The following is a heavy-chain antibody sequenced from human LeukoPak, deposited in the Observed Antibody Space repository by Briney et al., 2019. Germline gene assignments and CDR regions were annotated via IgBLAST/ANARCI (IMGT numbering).Heavy chain of an antibody. CDR1: GFTFSNAW. CDR2: IKSKTDGGTT. D-gene: IGHD3-10*01. J-gene: IGHJ4*02. V-gene: IGHV3-15*07. Sequence: GGSLRLSCAASGFTFSNAWMNWVRRAPGKGLEWVGRIKSKTDGGTTDYAAPVKGRFTISRDDSKNTLYLQMNSLKTEDTAVYYCTTDRSALLWFGELSPYWGQGTLVTVSS. CDR3: TTDRSALLWFGELSPY.